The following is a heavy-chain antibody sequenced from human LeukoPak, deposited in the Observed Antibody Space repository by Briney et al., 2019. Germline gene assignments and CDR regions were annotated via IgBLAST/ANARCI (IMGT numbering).Heavy chain of an antibody. CDR1: GGTFSSYA. J-gene: IGHJ3*02. D-gene: IGHD6-19*01. V-gene: IGHV1-69*04. CDR2: IITILGIA. Sequence: ASVKVSCKASGGTFSSYAISWVRQAPGQGLEWMGRIITILGIANYAQKFQGRVTITADKSTSTEYMELSSLRSEDTAVYYCASIAVAGDAFDIWGQGTMVTVSS. CDR3: ASIAVAGDAFDI.